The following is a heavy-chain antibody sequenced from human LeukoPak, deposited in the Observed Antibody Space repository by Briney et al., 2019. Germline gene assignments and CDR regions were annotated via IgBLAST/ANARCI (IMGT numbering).Heavy chain of an antibody. J-gene: IGHJ6*02. CDR3: ARGSRVRGDRLDHLRVLSSFPHYYYYGMDV. V-gene: IGHV4-59*10. CDR2: IYTSGST. Sequence: PSETLSLTCAVYGGSFSAYYWSWIRQPAGKGLEWIGRIYTSGSTNYNPSLKSRVTMSVDTSKNQFSLKLSSVTAADTAVYYCARGSRVRGDRLDHLRVLSSFPHYYYYGMDVWGQGTTVTVSS. D-gene: IGHD3-10*01. CDR1: GGSFSAYY.